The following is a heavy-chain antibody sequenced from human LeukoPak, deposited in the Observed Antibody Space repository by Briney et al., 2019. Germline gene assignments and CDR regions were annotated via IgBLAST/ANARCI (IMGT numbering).Heavy chain of an antibody. CDR2: ISGSGTYT. CDR3: AKAPYENYYYYMVV. J-gene: IGHJ6*03. Sequence: GGSLRLSCAASEFTFSSYAMIWVRQAPGKGLEWVSAISGSGTYTYYADSVKGRFTISRDNSKNTLFLHMNSLGAEDTAVYYCAKAPYENYYYYMVVWGKGTTVTVSS. CDR1: EFTFSSYA. V-gene: IGHV3-23*01. D-gene: IGHD5-12*01.